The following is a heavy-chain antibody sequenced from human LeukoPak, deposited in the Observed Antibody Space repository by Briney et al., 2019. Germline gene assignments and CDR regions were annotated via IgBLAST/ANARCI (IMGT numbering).Heavy chain of an antibody. CDR1: GFTVSSSF. D-gene: IGHD3-22*01. CDR3: ARESGSSGYYYFDY. Sequence: GGSLRLSCAASGFTVSSSFMSWVRQAPGKGLEWVSVIYTGGTTYYADSVKGRFTISRDDSKNMVYLQMNSLRAEDTAVYYCARESGSSGYYYFDYWGQGTLVTVSS. V-gene: IGHV3-66*01. CDR2: IYTGGTT. J-gene: IGHJ4*02.